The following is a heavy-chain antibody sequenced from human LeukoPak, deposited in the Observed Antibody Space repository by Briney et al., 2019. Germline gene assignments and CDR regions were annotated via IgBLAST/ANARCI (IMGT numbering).Heavy chain of an antibody. V-gene: IGHV4-30-4*08. D-gene: IGHD3-9*01. CDR2: IYYSGST. CDR1: GGSISSGDYY. J-gene: IGHJ4*02. CDR3: AREKPYDILTGYWYYFDY. Sequence: SETLSLTCTVSGGSISSGDYYWSWIRQPPGKGLEWIGYIYYSGSTYYNPSLKSRVTISVDTSKNQFSLKLSSVTAADTAVYYCAREKPYDILTGYWYYFDYWGQGTLVTVSS.